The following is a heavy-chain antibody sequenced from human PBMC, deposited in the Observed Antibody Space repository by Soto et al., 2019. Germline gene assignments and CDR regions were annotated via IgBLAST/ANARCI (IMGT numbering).Heavy chain of an antibody. D-gene: IGHD6-19*01. CDR3: ARGIHTGYVAGPFFDY. Sequence: QVQLQQWGAGLLKPSETLSLTCAVYGGSFSGYYWSWIRQPPGKGLEWIGEINHSGSTNYNPSLKSRVTISVDTSKNQFALKLSSVTAADTAVYYCARGIHTGYVAGPFFDYWGQGTLVTVSS. CDR2: INHSGST. V-gene: IGHV4-34*01. CDR1: GGSFSGYY. J-gene: IGHJ4*02.